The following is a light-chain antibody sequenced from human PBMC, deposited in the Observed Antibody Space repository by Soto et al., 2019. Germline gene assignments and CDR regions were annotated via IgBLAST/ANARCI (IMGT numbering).Light chain of an antibody. CDR3: QQYGSTPPVT. V-gene: IGKV3-20*01. J-gene: IGKJ4*01. Sequence: EIVLTQSPGTLSLSPGERATLSCRASQSVSSDFLSWYQQKPGQAPRLPIYGASYRATGIPDRFSGSGSGTDFTLTIRRLEADDFAVYYCQQYGSTPPVTFGGGTKVEIK. CDR2: GAS. CDR1: QSVSSDF.